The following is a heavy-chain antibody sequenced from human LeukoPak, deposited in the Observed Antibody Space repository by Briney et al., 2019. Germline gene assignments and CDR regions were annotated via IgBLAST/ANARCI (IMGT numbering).Heavy chain of an antibody. V-gene: IGHV1-8*03. D-gene: IGHD3-16*01. Sequence: ASVKVSCKASGYTFTNYDINWVRQATGQGLEWMGWMNPNSGNTGYAQKFQGRVTITRNSSISTAYMELSSLRSEDTAVYYCARPGGSSQGFDDWGQGTLVTVSS. CDR1: GYTFTNYD. CDR3: ARPGGSSQGFDD. CDR2: MNPNSGNT. J-gene: IGHJ4*02.